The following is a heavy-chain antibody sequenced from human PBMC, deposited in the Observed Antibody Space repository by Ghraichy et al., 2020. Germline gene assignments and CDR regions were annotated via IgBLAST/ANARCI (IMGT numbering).Heavy chain of an antibody. CDR3: ARGSITIFGLFIS. CDR1: GFTFSNYE. D-gene: IGHD3/OR15-3a*01. J-gene: IGHJ5*02. V-gene: IGHV3-48*03. Sequence: GGSLRLSCAASGFTFSNYEMNWVRQAPGKGLEWVSYISSSGRTIYYADSVKGRFTISRDNAKNSLCLQMSSLRAEDTAVYYCARGSITIFGLFISWGQGTLVTVPS. CDR2: ISSSGRTI.